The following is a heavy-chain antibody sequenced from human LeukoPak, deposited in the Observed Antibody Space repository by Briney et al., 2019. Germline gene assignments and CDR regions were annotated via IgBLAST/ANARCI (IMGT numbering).Heavy chain of an antibody. Sequence: PSETLSLTCTVSGGSISSCYWSWIRQPPGKGLEWIGYIYYSGSTNYNPSLKSRVTISVDTSKNQFSLKLSSVTAADTAVYYCASGSSGWSGDYYFDYWGQGTLVTVSS. J-gene: IGHJ4*02. CDR3: ASGSSGWSGDYYFDY. CDR1: GGSISSCY. D-gene: IGHD6-19*01. CDR2: IYYSGST. V-gene: IGHV4-59*12.